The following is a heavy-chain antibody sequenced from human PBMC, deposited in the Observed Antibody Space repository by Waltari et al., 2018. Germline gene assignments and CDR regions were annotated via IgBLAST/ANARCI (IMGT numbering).Heavy chain of an antibody. CDR2: INHSGST. CDR1: GGPFSLYS. CDR3: ARGRLSSQLQARGRRGNWFDP. V-gene: IGHV4-34*01. Sequence: QLQLHQWCAGLLKASATLSPPCAVYGGPFSLYSCNWIRQPTGKGLEWFGEINHSGSTNYNPSLKSRVTISVDTSKNQFSLRLTSVTAADTSVYYCARGRLSSQLQARGRRGNWFDPWGQGTLVTVSS. J-gene: IGHJ5*02. D-gene: IGHD3-16*02.